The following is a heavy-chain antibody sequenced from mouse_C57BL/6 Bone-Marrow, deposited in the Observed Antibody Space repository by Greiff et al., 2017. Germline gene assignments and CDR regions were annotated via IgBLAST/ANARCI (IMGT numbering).Heavy chain of an antibody. D-gene: IGHD2-10*01. V-gene: IGHV5-4*01. CDR1: GFTFSSYA. CDR3: ERGVSYYGNYTGFAY. Sequence: EVHLVESGGGLVKPGGSLKLSCAASGFTFSSYAMSWVRQTPEKRLEWVATISDGGSYTYYPDNVKGRFTISRDNAKNNLYLQMSHLKSEDTAMYYCERGVSYYGNYTGFAYWGQGTLVTVSA. J-gene: IGHJ3*01. CDR2: ISDGGSYT.